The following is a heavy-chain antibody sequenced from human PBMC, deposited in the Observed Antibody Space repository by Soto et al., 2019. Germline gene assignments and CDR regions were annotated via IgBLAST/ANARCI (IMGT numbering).Heavy chain of an antibody. J-gene: IGHJ6*03. V-gene: IGHV4-39*01. D-gene: IGHD3-16*01. CDR3: ARQAGAFGYYMDV. Sequence: QLPLQESGPGLVKPSETLSLTCTVSGGSISTSYYYWGWIRQSPGKGLEWIGAIYYTGTTYYNPPLQSRATISVDTSKNQFSLKMSSVTAADTAVYFCARQAGAFGYYMDVWGKGPTVTVSS. CDR1: GGSISTSYYY. CDR2: IYYTGTT.